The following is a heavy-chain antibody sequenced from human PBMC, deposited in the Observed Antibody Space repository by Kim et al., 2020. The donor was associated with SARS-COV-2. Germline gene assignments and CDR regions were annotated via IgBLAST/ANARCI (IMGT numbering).Heavy chain of an antibody. J-gene: IGHJ6*01. V-gene: IGHV3-30*03. CDR3: AREWVSSRCQTPETYYY. Sequence: GGSLRLSCAASGFTFSSYGMHWVRQAPGKGLEWVAVISYDGSNKYYADSVKGRFTISRDNSKNTLYLQMNSLRAEDTAVYYCAREWVSSRCQTPETYYY. CDR2: ISYDGSNK. D-gene: IGHD2-8*01. CDR1: GFTFSSYG.